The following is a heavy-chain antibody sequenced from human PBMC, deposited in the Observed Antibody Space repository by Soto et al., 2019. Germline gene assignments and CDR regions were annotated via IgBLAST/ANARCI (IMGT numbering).Heavy chain of an antibody. J-gene: IGHJ4*02. D-gene: IGHD5-12*01. V-gene: IGHV1-8*01. CDR1: GYTFTSYD. CDR2: MNPNSGNT. CDR3: ARGDYIVATIPDY. Sequence: ASVKVFCKASGYTFTSYDINWVRQATGQGLEWMGWMNPNSGNTGYAQKFQGRVTMTRNTSISTAYMELSSLRSEDTAVYYCARGDYIVATIPDYWGQGTLVTVSS.